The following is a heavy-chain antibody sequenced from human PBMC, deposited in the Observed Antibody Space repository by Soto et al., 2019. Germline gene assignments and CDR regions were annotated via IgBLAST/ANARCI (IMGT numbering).Heavy chain of an antibody. CDR3: ARGSFRDSGSPVIYYYYYGMDV. D-gene: IGHD3-10*01. V-gene: IGHV3-30-3*01. CDR2: ISYDGSNK. J-gene: IGHJ6*02. Sequence: QVQLVESGGGVVQPGRSLRLSCAASGFTFSSYAMHWVRQAPGKGLEWVAVISYDGSNKYYADSVKGRFTISRDNSKNTLYLQMNSLRAEDTAVYYCARGSFRDSGSPVIYYYYYGMDVWSQGTTVTVSS. CDR1: GFTFSSYA.